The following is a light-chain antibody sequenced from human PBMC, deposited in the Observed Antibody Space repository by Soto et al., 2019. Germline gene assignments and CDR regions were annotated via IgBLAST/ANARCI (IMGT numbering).Light chain of an antibody. CDR1: SSDVGSYNF. V-gene: IGLV2-23*01. CDR2: EGS. Sequence: QSVLTQPASVSGSPGQSITISCTETSSDVGSYNFVSWYQQHPGKAPKLMIYEGSKRPSGVSNRFSGSKSGNTASLTFSGLQAEDEADYYCCSYAGSVIFGGGTKLTVL. CDR3: CSYAGSVI. J-gene: IGLJ2*01.